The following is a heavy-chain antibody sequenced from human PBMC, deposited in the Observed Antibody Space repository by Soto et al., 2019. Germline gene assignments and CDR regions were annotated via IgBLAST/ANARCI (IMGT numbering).Heavy chain of an antibody. V-gene: IGHV4-38-2*01. CDR2: IYYSGST. J-gene: IGHJ6*02. Sequence: SQTLSLTCAVSGYSITSGYYWGWIRQPPGKGLEWIGSIYYSGSTYYNPSLKSRVTISIDTSKNQFSLKLSSVTAADTAVYYFARGSYGMDVLGQWTSVT. CDR3: ARGSYGMDV. D-gene: IGHD3-10*01. CDR1: GYSITSGYY.